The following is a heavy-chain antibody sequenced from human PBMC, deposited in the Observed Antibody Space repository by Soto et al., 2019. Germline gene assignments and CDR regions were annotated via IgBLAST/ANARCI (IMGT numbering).Heavy chain of an antibody. D-gene: IGHD1-1*01. V-gene: IGHV3-43*01. CDR3: AKGRGATGNLYYYYGMDV. CDR2: ISWDGGST. Sequence: LRLSCAAAGFTFDDYTRHLVRQSPCKVLEWVSLISWDGGSTYYADSVKGRFTISRDNSKNSPYLQMNSLRTEDTALYYCAKGRGATGNLYYYYGMDVWGQGTTVTVSS. J-gene: IGHJ6*02. CDR1: GFTFDDYT.